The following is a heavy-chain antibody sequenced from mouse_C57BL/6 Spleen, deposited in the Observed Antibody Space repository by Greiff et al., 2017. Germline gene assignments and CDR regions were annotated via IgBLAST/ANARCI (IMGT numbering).Heavy chain of an antibody. D-gene: IGHD2-5*01. J-gene: IGHJ1*03. Sequence: EVQLQQSGPELVKPGASVKISCKASGYTFTDYYMNWVKQSHGKSLEWIGDINPNNGGTSYNQKFKGKATLTVDKSSSTAYMELRSLTSEDSAVYYCARSSYSNYWWYFDVWGTGTTVTVSS. CDR3: ARSSYSNYWWYFDV. CDR1: GYTFTDYY. CDR2: INPNNGGT. V-gene: IGHV1-26*01.